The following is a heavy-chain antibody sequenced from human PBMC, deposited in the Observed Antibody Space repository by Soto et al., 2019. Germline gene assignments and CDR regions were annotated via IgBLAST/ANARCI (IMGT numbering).Heavy chain of an antibody. CDR1: GFTFTSYA. V-gene: IGHV1-58*01. J-gene: IGHJ4*02. CDR2: IVVGSGNT. Sequence: SVKVSCKASGFTFTSYAVQWVRQARGQRLEWIGWIVVGSGNTNYAQKFQERVTITRDMSTSTAYMELSSLRSEDTAVYYCAALPIHDPTGYLDYWGQGIPVTVSS. CDR3: AALPIHDPTGYLDY. D-gene: IGHD2-21*01.